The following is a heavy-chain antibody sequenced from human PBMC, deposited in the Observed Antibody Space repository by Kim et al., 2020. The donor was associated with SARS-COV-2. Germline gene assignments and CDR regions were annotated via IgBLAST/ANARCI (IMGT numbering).Heavy chain of an antibody. V-gene: IGHV4-34*01. CDR1: GGSFSGYY. D-gene: IGHD3-16*02. Sequence: SETLSLTCAVYGGSFSGYYWSWIRQPPGKGLEWIGEINHSGSTNYNPSLKSRVTISVDTSKNQFSLKLSSVTAADTAVYYCARGIYVWGSYRYSVFDYWGQGTLVTVSS. CDR3: ARGIYVWGSYRYSVFDY. J-gene: IGHJ4*02. CDR2: INHSGST.